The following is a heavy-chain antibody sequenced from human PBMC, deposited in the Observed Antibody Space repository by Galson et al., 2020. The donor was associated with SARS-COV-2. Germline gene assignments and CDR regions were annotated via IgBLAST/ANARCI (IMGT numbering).Heavy chain of an antibody. Sequence: SETLSLTCTLTSFSITRGSYWGFIRPSPGGRLWCLGTIYEDSNNPNNQSPRSPVALSLDTSKNQFFSRLTTVTAADTAVYYCVRRGALGYWFDPWGPGALVTVSA. D-gene: IGHD2-15*01. CDR3: VRRGALGYWFDP. CDR1: SFSITRGSY. J-gene: IGHJ5*02. V-gene: IGHV4-38-2*02. CDR2: IYEDSNN.